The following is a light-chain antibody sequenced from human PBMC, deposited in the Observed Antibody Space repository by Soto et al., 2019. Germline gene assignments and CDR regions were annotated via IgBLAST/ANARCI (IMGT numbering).Light chain of an antibody. J-gene: IGKJ2*01. Sequence: DIQMTQSPSSLSASVGDRVTITCRASQSIRTYLNWYQQKPGKAPNLLIYGSSSLQSGVPSRFSGSGSGTDFTLTISSLQPGDFATYYCQQSYNTPTTFGQGTKVDIK. CDR1: QSIRTY. V-gene: IGKV1-39*01. CDR2: GSS. CDR3: QQSYNTPTT.